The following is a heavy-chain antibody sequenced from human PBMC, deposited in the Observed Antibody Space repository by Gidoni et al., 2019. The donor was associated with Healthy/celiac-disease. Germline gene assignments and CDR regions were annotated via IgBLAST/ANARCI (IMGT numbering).Heavy chain of an antibody. V-gene: IGHV4-61*02. Sequence: QVQLQESGPGLVKPSQTLSLTCTVAGGSISSGSYYWSWIRQPAGKGLEWIGRIHTSGSTNYNPSLKSRVTISVDTSKNQFSLKLSSVTAADTAVYYCARSAVGAELDYWGQGTLVTVSS. CDR1: GGSISSGSYY. CDR2: IHTSGST. J-gene: IGHJ4*02. D-gene: IGHD1-26*01. CDR3: ARSAVGAELDY.